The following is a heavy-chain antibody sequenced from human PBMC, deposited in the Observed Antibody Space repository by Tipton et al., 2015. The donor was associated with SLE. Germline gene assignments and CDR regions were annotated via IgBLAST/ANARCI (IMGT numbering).Heavy chain of an antibody. Sequence: VQLVQSGGGVVQSGRSLRLSCAASGFTFSSYAMSWVRQAPGKGLEWVSAISGSGGSTYYADSVKGRFTISRDNSKNTLYLQMNSLRAEDTAVYYCAKDMDGYSSSCLDYWGQGTLVTVSS. CDR2: ISGSGGST. D-gene: IGHD6-13*01. CDR3: AKDMDGYSSSCLDY. V-gene: IGHV3-23*04. J-gene: IGHJ4*02. CDR1: GFTFSSYA.